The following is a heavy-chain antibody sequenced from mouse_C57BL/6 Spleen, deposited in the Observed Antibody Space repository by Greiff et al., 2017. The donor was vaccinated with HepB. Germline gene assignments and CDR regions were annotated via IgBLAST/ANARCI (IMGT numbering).Heavy chain of an antibody. D-gene: IGHD1-1*01. CDR2: ISSGGSYT. CDR3: ARPYYYGSSWFAY. V-gene: IGHV5-6*01. CDR1: GFTFSSYG. J-gene: IGHJ3*01. Sequence: EVQLQQSGGDLVKPGGSLKLSCAASGFTFSSYGMSWVRQTPDKRLEWVATISSGGSYTYYPDSVKGRFTISRDNAKNTLYLQMSSLKSEDTAMYYCARPYYYGSSWFAYWGQGTLVTVSA.